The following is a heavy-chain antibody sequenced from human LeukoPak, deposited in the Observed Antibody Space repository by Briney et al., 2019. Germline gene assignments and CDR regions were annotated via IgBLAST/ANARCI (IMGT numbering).Heavy chain of an antibody. CDR2: ISRGGTR. D-gene: IGHD4-17*01. V-gene: IGHV3-66*01. Sequence: GGSLRLSCAASGFTVSSNYMTWVRQAPGKGLEWVSVISRGGTRSYADSVKGRLTISRDNSNNTVYVQMNSLRAEDTAVYYCASLNDYGSFFDYWGQGTLVTVSS. CDR1: GFTVSSNY. CDR3: ASLNDYGSFFDY. J-gene: IGHJ4*02.